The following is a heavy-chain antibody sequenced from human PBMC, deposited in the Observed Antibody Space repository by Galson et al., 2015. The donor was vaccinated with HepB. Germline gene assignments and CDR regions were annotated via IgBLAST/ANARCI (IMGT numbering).Heavy chain of an antibody. V-gene: IGHV3-30*04. CDR2: ISYDGSNK. J-gene: IGHJ3*02. D-gene: IGHD3-16*02. CDR1: GFTFSSYA. Sequence: SLRLSCAASGFTFSSYAMHWVRQAPGKGLEWVAVISYDGSNKYYADSVKGRFTISRDNSKNTLYLQMNSLRAEDTAVYYCAKDQIVDPFDIWGQGTMVTVSS. CDR3: AKDQIVDPFDI.